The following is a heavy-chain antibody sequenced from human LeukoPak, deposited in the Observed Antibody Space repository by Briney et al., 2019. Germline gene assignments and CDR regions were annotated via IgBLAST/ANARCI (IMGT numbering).Heavy chain of an antibody. CDR3: AGDKSGYAGFGY. CDR2: IFYSGSI. D-gene: IGHD5-12*01. J-gene: IGHJ4*02. Sequence: PSETLSLTCTVSGASISSYYWSWIRQPPGRGLEWIGYIFYSGSINYNPSLKSRLTISVDTSKSQFSLHLNSVTAADTAVYYCAGDKSGYAGFGYWGQGTLVTVSS. CDR1: GASISSYY. V-gene: IGHV4-59*01.